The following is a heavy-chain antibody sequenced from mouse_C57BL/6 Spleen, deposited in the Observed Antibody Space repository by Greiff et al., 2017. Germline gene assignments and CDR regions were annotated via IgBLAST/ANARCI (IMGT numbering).Heavy chain of an antibody. CDR3: ARNRVITTVVAHWYFDV. J-gene: IGHJ1*03. D-gene: IGHD1-1*01. V-gene: IGHV1-64*01. CDR1: GYTFTSYW. CDR2: IHPNSGST. Sequence: VQLQQPGAELVKPGASVKLSCKASGYTFTSYWMHWVKQRPGQGLEWIGMIHPNSGSTNYNEKFKSKATLTVDKSSSTAYMQLSSLTSEDSAVYYCARNRVITTVVAHWYFDVWGTGTTVTVSS.